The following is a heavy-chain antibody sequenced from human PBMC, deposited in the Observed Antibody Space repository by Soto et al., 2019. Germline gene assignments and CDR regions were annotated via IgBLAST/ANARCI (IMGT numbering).Heavy chain of an antibody. J-gene: IGHJ5*02. V-gene: IGHV3-23*01. D-gene: IGHD1-7*01. Sequence: GGSLRLSCAASGFTFSSYAMSWVRQAPGKGLEWVSAISGSGGSTYYADSVKGRFTISRDNSKNTLYLQMNSLRAEDTAVYYCAKGDSIPQLELLRHNNWFDPWGQGTLVTVSS. CDR3: AKGDSIPQLELLRHNNWFDP. CDR1: GFTFSSYA. CDR2: ISGSGGST.